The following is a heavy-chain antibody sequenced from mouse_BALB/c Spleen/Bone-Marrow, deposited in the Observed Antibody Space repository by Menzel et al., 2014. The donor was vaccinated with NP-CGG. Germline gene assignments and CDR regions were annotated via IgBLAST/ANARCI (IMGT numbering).Heavy chain of an antibody. D-gene: IGHD1-1*01. CDR1: GFDFSRYW. V-gene: IGHV4-1*02. J-gene: IGHJ3*01. CDR2: INPDSSTI. Sequence: EVMLVESGGGLVQPGGSLKPSCAASGFDFSRYWMSWVRQAPGKGLEWIGEINPDSSTINYTPSLKDKFIISRDNAKNTLYLQMSKVRSEDTALYYCARLSYYGRFAYWGQGTLVTVSA. CDR3: ARLSYYGRFAY.